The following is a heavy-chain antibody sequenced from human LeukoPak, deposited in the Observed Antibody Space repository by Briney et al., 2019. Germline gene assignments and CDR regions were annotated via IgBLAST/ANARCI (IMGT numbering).Heavy chain of an antibody. V-gene: IGHV4-59*08. Sequence: PSETLSLTCTVSGGSISSYYWSWIRQPPGKGLEWIGYIYYSGSTNYNPSLKSRATISVDTSKNQFSLKLSSVTAADTAVYYCARRNSSGWLTFNIWGQGTMVTVSS. CDR3: ARRNSSGWLTFNI. CDR1: GGSISSYY. D-gene: IGHD6-19*01. CDR2: IYYSGST. J-gene: IGHJ3*02.